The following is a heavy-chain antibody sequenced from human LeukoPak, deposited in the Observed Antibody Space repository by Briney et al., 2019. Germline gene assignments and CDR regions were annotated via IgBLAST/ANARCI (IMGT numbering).Heavy chain of an antibody. Sequence: GGSLRLSCAASGFTFSTYSMNWVRQAPGQGLEWVPSINSRSNYIYYADSVKGRFTISRDNAKNSLYLQMNSLRAEDTAVYYCVREDGIVGATSAFDIWGQGTTVTVSS. J-gene: IGHJ3*02. V-gene: IGHV3-21*01. CDR3: VREDGIVGATSAFDI. D-gene: IGHD1-26*01. CDR2: INSRSNYI. CDR1: GFTFSTYS.